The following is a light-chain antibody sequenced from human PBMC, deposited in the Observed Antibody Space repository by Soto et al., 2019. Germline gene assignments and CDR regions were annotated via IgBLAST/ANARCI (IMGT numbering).Light chain of an antibody. CDR3: QQYSSYST. CDR2: KAS. J-gene: IGKJ1*01. Sequence: DIQMTQSPSTLSASVGDRVTITCRASQSISSWLAWYQQKPGKAPKLLIYKASSLESGVPSRLNDSGSGTEFTLTISSLQPDDFATYYCQQYSSYSTFGQGTKVEIK. V-gene: IGKV1-5*03. CDR1: QSISSW.